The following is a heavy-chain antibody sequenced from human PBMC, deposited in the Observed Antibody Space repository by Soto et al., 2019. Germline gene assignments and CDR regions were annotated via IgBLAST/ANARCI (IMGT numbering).Heavy chain of an antibody. V-gene: IGHV3-30-3*01. CDR1: GFTFRSYA. CDR2: ISYDGTNK. Sequence: QVQLVESGGGVVQPGRSLRLSCAASGFTFRSYAMHWVRQAPGKGLEWVAVISYDGTNKYYADSVKGRFTFSRDDSMNTLYLQMNSLRVEDTAAYYCARDHSGPWRWLQSTAFDIWGQGTMVTVSS. CDR3: ARDHSGPWRWLQSTAFDI. J-gene: IGHJ3*02. D-gene: IGHD5-12*01.